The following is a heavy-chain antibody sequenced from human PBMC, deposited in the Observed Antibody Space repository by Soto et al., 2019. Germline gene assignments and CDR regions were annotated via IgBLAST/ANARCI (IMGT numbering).Heavy chain of an antibody. CDR3: ARCLWFGESAPFDP. Sequence: SVKVSCKASGGTFSSYAISWVRQAPGQGLEWMGGIIPIFGTANYAQKFQGRVTITADESTSTAYMELSSLRSEDTAVYYCARCLWFGESAPFDPWGQGXLVTVYS. D-gene: IGHD3-10*01. CDR1: GGTFSSYA. V-gene: IGHV1-69*13. J-gene: IGHJ5*02. CDR2: IIPIFGTA.